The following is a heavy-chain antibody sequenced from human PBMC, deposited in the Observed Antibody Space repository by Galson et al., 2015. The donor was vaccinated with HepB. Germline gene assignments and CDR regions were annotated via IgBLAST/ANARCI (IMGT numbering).Heavy chain of an antibody. CDR2: ISYDGNDK. CDR3: AKSGMVRGLETGGFDS. Sequence: SLRLSCAASGFNFKTYGMHWVRQAPGKGLEWVAVISYDGNDKYSADSVKGRFTISRDNSKNTLYLQMNSLRAEDTAVYYCAKSGMVRGLETGGFDSWGQGTLVTVSS. CDR1: GFNFKTYG. D-gene: IGHD3-10*01. V-gene: IGHV3-30*18. J-gene: IGHJ4*02.